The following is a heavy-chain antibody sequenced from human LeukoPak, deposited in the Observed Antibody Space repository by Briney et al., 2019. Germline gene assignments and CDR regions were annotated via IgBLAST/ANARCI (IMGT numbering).Heavy chain of an antibody. CDR2: MNTNSGNT. V-gene: IGHV1-8*01. CDR1: GYTFTSYD. Sequence: GGSVRVSCKASGYTFTSYDINWVRQAPGQGLERMGWMNTNSGNTGYAQKFQGRVTMTRNTSISTAYMELSSLRSEDTAVYYCARGDEYSSSSVSYYGMDVWGQGTTVTVSS. CDR3: ARGDEYSSSSVSYYGMDV. J-gene: IGHJ6*02. D-gene: IGHD6-6*01.